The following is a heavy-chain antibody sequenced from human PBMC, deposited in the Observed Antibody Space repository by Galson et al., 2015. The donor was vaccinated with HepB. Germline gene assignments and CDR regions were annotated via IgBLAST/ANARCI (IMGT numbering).Heavy chain of an antibody. V-gene: IGHV3-48*01. J-gene: IGHJ2*01. CDR1: GFSSSSYT. Sequence: LTLSCAASGFSSSSYTMNWVPQAPGKGRESVSSISSTGTTMYYVDSAKCRFTLARDNAQNSLYLQMHSLRAEDTAGNYCARVYFGSGSSSAYLYFDLWGRGALVTVSS. D-gene: IGHD3-10*01. CDR2: ISSTGTTM. CDR3: ARVYFGSGSSSAYLYFDL.